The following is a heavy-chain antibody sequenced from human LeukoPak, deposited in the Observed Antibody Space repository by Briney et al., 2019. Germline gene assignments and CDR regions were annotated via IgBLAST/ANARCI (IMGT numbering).Heavy chain of an antibody. Sequence: SETLSLTCTVSGGSISSYYWSWIRQPPGKGLEWIGYIYYSGSTNYNPSLKSRVTISVDTSKNQFSLKLSSVTAADTAVYYCARDPTLTSPGYFDYWGQGTLVTVSS. CDR3: ARDPTLTSPGYFDY. D-gene: IGHD2-2*01. CDR2: IYYSGST. CDR1: GGSISSYY. J-gene: IGHJ4*02. V-gene: IGHV4-59*01.